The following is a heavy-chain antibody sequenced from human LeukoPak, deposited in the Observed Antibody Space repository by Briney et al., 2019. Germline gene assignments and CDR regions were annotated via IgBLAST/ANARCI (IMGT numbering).Heavy chain of an antibody. D-gene: IGHD4-11*01. CDR2: IYHSGTT. V-gene: IGHV4-31*03. CDR1: GDSMTRGGYY. CDR3: ARAVDYRNYFDY. Sequence: SETLSLTCTVSGDSMTRGGYYWSWVRQHPGKGLEWVGFIYHSGTTFYNPSLESRATISVDTSQNQFSLKLTSVTAADTAVYYCARAVDYRNYFDYWGQGTLVTVSS. J-gene: IGHJ4*02.